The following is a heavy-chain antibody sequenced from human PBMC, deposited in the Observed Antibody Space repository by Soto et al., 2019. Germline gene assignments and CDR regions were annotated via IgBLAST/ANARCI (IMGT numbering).Heavy chain of an antibody. CDR3: ATIIIPAATNFY. J-gene: IGHJ4*02. D-gene: IGHD2-2*01. Sequence: VQLLESGGGLVQPGGSLRLSCAASGITFTAYAMSWVRQAPGKGLEWVSSISGSGGSTYYADSVKGRLTISRDNSKNTLYLQMNSLRAEDTAVYYCATIIIPAATNFYWGQGTLVTVSS. V-gene: IGHV3-23*01. CDR1: GITFTAYA. CDR2: ISGSGGST.